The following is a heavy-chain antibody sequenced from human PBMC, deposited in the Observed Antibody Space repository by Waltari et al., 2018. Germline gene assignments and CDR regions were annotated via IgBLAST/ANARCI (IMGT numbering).Heavy chain of an antibody. D-gene: IGHD6-19*01. CDR1: GAPLTTCGFY. J-gene: IGHJ4*02. Sequence: QVHLQESAPGLVKPSETLSLTCTVAGAPLTTCGFYWGWVRQRPGKGLEWIGYVYYAGESFYSPSLTSRIVISLDKTKNQFSLNLGSVTAADTATYFCVRATAGAASPFDYWGKGTLVTVSS. V-gene: IGHV4-31*03. CDR3: VRATAGAASPFDY. CDR2: VYYAGES.